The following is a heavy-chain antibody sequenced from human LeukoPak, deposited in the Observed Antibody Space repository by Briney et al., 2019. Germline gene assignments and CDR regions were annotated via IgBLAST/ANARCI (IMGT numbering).Heavy chain of an antibody. V-gene: IGHV3-43*01. CDR2: ISWDGGGR. CDR3: AKDGSYYNFDY. Sequence: WGSLRLSCVASGFTFESYTMHWVRQAPGKGLEWVSLISWDGGGRYCADSVKGRFTISRDNSKNSLYLQMNSLRTEDTALYYCAKDGSYYNFDYWGQGTLVTVSS. D-gene: IGHD1-26*01. CDR1: GFTFESYT. J-gene: IGHJ4*02.